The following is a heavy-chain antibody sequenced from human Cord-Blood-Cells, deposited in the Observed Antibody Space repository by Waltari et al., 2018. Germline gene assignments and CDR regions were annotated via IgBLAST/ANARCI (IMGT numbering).Heavy chain of an antibody. Sequence: QVQLQESGPGLVKPSETLSLTYTVSGGSISSYYWTWIRQPPGKGLEWIGYIYYSGSTNYNPSLKSRVTISVDTSKNQFSLKLSSVTAADTAVYYCARAVVVVAATRYSVSWFDPWGQGTLVTVSS. CDR2: IYYSGST. CDR3: ARAVVVVAATRYSVSWFDP. D-gene: IGHD2-15*01. CDR1: GGSISSYY. V-gene: IGHV4-59*01. J-gene: IGHJ5*02.